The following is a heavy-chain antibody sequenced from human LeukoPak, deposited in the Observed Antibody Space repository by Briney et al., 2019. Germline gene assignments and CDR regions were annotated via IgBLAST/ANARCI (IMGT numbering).Heavy chain of an antibody. J-gene: IGHJ5*02. Sequence: SETLSLTCTVSGGSISSSSYYWGWIRQPPGKGLEWIGSIYHSGSTYYNPSLKSRVTISLDTSKNQFSLKLSSLTAADTAIYYCARDPYVGWFDPWGQGTLATVSS. CDR1: GGSISSSSYY. CDR2: IYHSGST. D-gene: IGHD1-26*01. V-gene: IGHV4-39*07. CDR3: ARDPYVGWFDP.